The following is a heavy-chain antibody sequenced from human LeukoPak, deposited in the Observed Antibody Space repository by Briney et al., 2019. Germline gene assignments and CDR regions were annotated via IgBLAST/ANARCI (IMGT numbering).Heavy chain of an antibody. J-gene: IGHJ4*02. V-gene: IGHV4-39*01. D-gene: IGHD2-2*01. Sequence: SETLSLTCTVSGGSISSSSHYWGWIRQPPGKGLEWIGSMYYSGGTYYNPSLKSRVTISIDTSKNQFSLKLNSVNAADTAVYYCARLVRYCSTNSCYPFDYWGQGTLVTVSS. CDR1: GGSISSSSHY. CDR3: ARLVRYCSTNSCYPFDY. CDR2: MYYSGGT.